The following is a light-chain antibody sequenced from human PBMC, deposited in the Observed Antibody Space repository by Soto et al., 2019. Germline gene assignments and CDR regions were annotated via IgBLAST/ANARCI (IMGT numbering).Light chain of an antibody. Sequence: DIQMTQSPSTLSASVGDRVTITCRASQSISYWLAWYQQKPGKAPKLLIYMASSLESGVPARFSGSGGGTELTLTISSLQPDDFATYYCQQYKIQATFGQGTKVDIK. CDR1: QSISYW. CDR2: MAS. CDR3: QQYKIQAT. V-gene: IGKV1-5*03. J-gene: IGKJ1*01.